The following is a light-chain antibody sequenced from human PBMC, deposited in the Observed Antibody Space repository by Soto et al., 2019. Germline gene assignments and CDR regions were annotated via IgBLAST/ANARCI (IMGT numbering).Light chain of an antibody. V-gene: IGLV1-51*01. CDR3: GTWENSLRAGV. CDR1: SSNIGTNF. Sequence: QSVLTQPPSVSAAPGQNITISCSGSSSNIGTNFVSWYHQLPRAAPKLLIYDNDKRPSGIPDRFSGSKSGTSATLGITGLQTGDEADYYCGTWENSLRAGVFGGGTKLTVL. J-gene: IGLJ3*02. CDR2: DND.